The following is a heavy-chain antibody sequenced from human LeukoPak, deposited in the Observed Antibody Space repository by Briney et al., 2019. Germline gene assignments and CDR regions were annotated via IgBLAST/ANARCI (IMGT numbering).Heavy chain of an antibody. CDR1: RFTFSNYG. Sequence: PGGSLRLSCTASRFTFSNYGMHWVRQAPGKGLEWVALIWYDGSNKYYTDSVKGRFTISRDDSKNTLYLQMNSLRAEDTAVYYCARSAAGTYYWGQGTLVTVSS. CDR3: ARSAAGTYY. V-gene: IGHV3-33*01. J-gene: IGHJ4*02. CDR2: IWYDGSNK. D-gene: IGHD1-1*01.